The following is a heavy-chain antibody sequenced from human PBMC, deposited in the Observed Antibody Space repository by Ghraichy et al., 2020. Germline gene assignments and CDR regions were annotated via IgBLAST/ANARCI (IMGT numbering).Heavy chain of an antibody. D-gene: IGHD2/OR15-2a*01. CDR3: ARDGPVIQLQDYYYYYGMDV. J-gene: IGHJ6*02. CDR1: GGTFSNYA. V-gene: IGHV1-69*13. CDR2: IIPIFGTT. Sequence: SVKVSCKASGGTFSNYAISWVRQAPGQGLEWMGEIIPIFGTTNYAQKFQGRVTITADESTSTAYMELSSLRSEDTAVYYCARDGPVIQLQDYYYYYGMDVWGQGTTVTVSS.